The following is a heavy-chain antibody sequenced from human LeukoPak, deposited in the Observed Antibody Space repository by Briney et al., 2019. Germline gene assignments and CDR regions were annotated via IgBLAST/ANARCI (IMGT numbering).Heavy chain of an antibody. D-gene: IGHD1-26*01. J-gene: IGHJ6*02. V-gene: IGHV3-48*03. CDR3: ASVSGQWELRPYYYYYYGMDV. CDR1: GFTFSSYA. Sequence: PGASLRLSCAASGFTFSSYAMSWVRQAPGKGLEWVSYISSSGSTIYYADSVKGRFTISRDNAKNSLYLQMNSLRAEDTAVYYCASVSGQWELRPYYYYYYGMDVWGQGTTVTVSS. CDR2: ISSSGSTI.